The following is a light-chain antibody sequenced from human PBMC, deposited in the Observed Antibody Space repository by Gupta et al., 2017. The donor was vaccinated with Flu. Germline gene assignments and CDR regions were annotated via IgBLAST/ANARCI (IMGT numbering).Light chain of an antibody. CDR3: SSYTSSRNVV. V-gene: IGLV2-14*01. CDR2: EVS. CDR1: SSDVGGYNY. J-gene: IGLJ2*01. Sequence: QSALTQPASVSWSPGQSITISCTGTSSDVGGYNYVSWYQQHPGKAPKLMIYEVSNRPSGVSNRFSGSKSGNTASLTXSXLQAEDXADYYCSSYTSSRNVVFGGGTKLTVL.